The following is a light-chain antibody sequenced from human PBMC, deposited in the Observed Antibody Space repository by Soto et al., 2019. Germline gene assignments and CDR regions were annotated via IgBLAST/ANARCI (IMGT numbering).Light chain of an antibody. CDR1: QSISSW. CDR3: QQYNSYPYT. CDR2: KAS. V-gene: IGKV1-5*03. Sequence: DIQMTQSRSTLSASVGDRVTITCRASQSISSWLAWYQQKPGKAPNLLIYKASSLESGVPSRYSGSGSGTEFTLTISSLQPDDFATYYCQQYNSYPYTFGQGPKLEIK. J-gene: IGKJ2*01.